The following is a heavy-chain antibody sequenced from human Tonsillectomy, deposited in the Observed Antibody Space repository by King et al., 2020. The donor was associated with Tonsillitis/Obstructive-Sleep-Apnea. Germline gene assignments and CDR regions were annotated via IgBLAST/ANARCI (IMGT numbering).Heavy chain of an antibody. J-gene: IGHJ4*02. D-gene: IGHD3-3*01. CDR1: GYTFTGYY. V-gene: IGHV1-2*06. CDR2: INPNSGGT. CDR3: ARDYDFWSGYYRIDY. Sequence: QLVQSGAEVKKPGASVKVSCKASGYTFTGYYMHWVRQAPGQGLEWMGRINPNSGGTNYAQKFQGRVTMTRDTSISTAYMELSRLRSDDTAVYYCARDYDFWSGYYRIDYWGQGTLVTVSS.